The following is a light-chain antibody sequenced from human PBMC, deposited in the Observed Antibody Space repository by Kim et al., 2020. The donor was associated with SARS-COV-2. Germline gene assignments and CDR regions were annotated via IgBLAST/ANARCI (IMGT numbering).Light chain of an antibody. Sequence: QSALTQPASVSGSPGQSITISCTGTSTDVGGYNSVSWYQQHPGKAPKLMIFAVSNRPSGVSDRFSGSKSGNTATLTISGLQADDEGDYYCTSYRTSSTYVFGTGTKVTVL. CDR2: AVS. V-gene: IGLV2-14*03. CDR1: STDVGGYNS. CDR3: TSYRTSSTYV. J-gene: IGLJ1*01.